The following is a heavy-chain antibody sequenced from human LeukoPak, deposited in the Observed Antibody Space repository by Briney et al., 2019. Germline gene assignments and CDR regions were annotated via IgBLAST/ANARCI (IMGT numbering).Heavy chain of an antibody. Sequence: SSETLSLTCAVYGGSFSGYYWSWLRQPPGKGLEWIGEINHSGSTNYNPSLKSRVTISVDTSKNKFSLKLSSVTAADTAVYYCATGGLPRYFDYWGQGTLVTVSS. CDR1: GGSFSGYY. CDR2: INHSGST. J-gene: IGHJ4*02. V-gene: IGHV4-34*01. CDR3: ATGGLPRYFDY. D-gene: IGHD1-26*01.